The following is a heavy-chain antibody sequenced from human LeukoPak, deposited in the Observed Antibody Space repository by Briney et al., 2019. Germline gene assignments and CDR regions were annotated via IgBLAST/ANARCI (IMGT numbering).Heavy chain of an antibody. CDR3: ARGDRYCSSSSCYNY. J-gene: IGHJ4*02. CDR1: GFTVSSNY. CDR2: IYSGGST. D-gene: IGHD2-2*02. Sequence: GGSLRLSCAASGFTVSSNYMSWVRQAPGKGLEWVSVIYSGGSTYYADSVKGRFTISRDNSKNTLYLQMNSLRAEDTAVYYCARGDRYCSSSSCYNYWGQGTLVTVSS. V-gene: IGHV3-53*01.